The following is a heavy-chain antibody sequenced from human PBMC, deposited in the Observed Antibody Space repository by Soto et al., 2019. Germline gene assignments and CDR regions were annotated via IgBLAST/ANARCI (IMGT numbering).Heavy chain of an antibody. V-gene: IGHV3-23*01. D-gene: IGHD3-3*01. CDR3: AKESGYDFWGGPTRVSYYYGMDV. J-gene: IGHJ6*02. Sequence: PGGSLRLSCAASGFTFSSYAMSWVRQAPGKGLEWVSAISGSGGSTYYADSVKGRFTISRDNSKNTLYLQMNSLRAEDTAVYYCAKESGYDFWGGPTRVSYYYGMDVWGQGTRVTVSS. CDR1: GFTFSSYA. CDR2: ISGSGGST.